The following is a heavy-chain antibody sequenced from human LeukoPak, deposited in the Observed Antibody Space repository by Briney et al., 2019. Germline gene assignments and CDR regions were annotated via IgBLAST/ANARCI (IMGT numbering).Heavy chain of an antibody. D-gene: IGHD4-17*01. Sequence: AGGSLRLSCAASGFTFSSYGMHWVRQAPGKGLEWVAVIWYDGSNRYYADSVKGRFTISRDNSKNTLYLQMNSLRAEDTAVYYCASDYGDQNWFDPWGQGTLVTVSS. CDR2: IWYDGSNR. CDR1: GFTFSSYG. J-gene: IGHJ5*02. CDR3: ASDYGDQNWFDP. V-gene: IGHV3-33*01.